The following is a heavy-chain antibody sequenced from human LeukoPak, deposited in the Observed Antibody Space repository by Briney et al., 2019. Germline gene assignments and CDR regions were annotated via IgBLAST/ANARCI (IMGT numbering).Heavy chain of an antibody. CDR2: ISAYNGNT. D-gene: IGHD6-13*01. J-gene: IGHJ1*01. V-gene: IGHV1-18*01. Sequence: ASVKVSCKASGYTFTSYGISWVRQAPGQGLEWMGWISAYNGNTNYAQKFQGRVTMTTDTSTSTAYMELRSLRSEDTAMYYCARDSARSSSWADHWGQGTLVTVSS. CDR3: ARDSARSSSWADH. CDR1: GYTFTSYG.